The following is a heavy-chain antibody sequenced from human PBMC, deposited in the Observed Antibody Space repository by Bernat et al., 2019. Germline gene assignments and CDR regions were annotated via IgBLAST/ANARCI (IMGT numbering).Heavy chain of an antibody. J-gene: IGHJ4*02. CDR2: ISNDGSNK. CDR1: GFTFSSYA. D-gene: IGHD2-2*01. Sequence: QVQLVESGGGVVQPGRSLRLSCAASGFTFSSYAMHWVRQAPGKGLEWVAVISNDGSNKYYADSVKGRFTISRDNSKNTLYLQMNSLRAEDTAVYYCARGEVIVVVPAALDYWGQGTLVTVSS. CDR3: ARGEVIVVVPAALDY. V-gene: IGHV3-30-3*01.